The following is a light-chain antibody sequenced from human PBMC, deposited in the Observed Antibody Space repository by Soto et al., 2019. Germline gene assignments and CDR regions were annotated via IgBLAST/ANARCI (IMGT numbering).Light chain of an antibody. Sequence: IQMTQSPSSLSASVGDRVTITCQASRAISTYLNWYQQKPGKAPKLLIYDASNLETGVPSRFSGSGSGTDFTFTISSLQAEDAATYYCQQYDNLLLFTFGPGTKVYLK. CDR2: DAS. CDR1: RAISTY. V-gene: IGKV1-33*01. CDR3: QQYDNLLLFT. J-gene: IGKJ3*01.